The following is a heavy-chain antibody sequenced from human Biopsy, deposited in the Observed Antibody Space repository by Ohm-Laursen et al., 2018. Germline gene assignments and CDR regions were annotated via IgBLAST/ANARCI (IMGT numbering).Heavy chain of an antibody. V-gene: IGHV1-18*01. Sequence: GSSVKVSCKASGATVTSYAISWVRQAPGQGLEWMGWISPYNGDTDYAQKLQGRVTMTTDTSTSTAYMDLRSLRSDDTAVYYCARDRWPHVTLLGLVVFDFWGQGTLVIVSS. D-gene: IGHD3-3*01. CDR3: ARDRWPHVTLLGLVVFDF. CDR2: ISPYNGDT. J-gene: IGHJ4*02. CDR1: GATVTSYA.